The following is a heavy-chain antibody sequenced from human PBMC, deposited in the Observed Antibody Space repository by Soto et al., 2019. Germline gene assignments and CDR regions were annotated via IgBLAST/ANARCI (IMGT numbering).Heavy chain of an antibody. D-gene: IGHD3-22*01. J-gene: IGHJ4*02. CDR2: ISAYNGNT. CDR1: GYTFTSYG. V-gene: IGHV1-18*04. Sequence: ASVKVSCKASGYTFTSYGISWVRQAPGQGLEWMGWISAYNGNTNYAQKLQGRVTMTTDTSTSTAYMDLRSLRSDDTAVYYCARGAYRPYSYDSSGWFDYWGQGTLVTVSS. CDR3: ARGAYRPYSYDSSGWFDY.